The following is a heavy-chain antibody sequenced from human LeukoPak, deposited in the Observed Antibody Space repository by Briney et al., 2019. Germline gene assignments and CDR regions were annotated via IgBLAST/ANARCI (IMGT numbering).Heavy chain of an antibody. Sequence: SVKVSCKASGGTFSSYALSWVRPAPGHGLEWMGGIIPIFGTANYAQKFQGRVTITADESTSTAYMELSSLRSEDTAVYYCASGGDVTSYFDLWGRGTLVTVSS. CDR1: GGTFSSYA. V-gene: IGHV1-69*13. D-gene: IGHD2-21*02. CDR2: IIPIFGTA. CDR3: ASGGDVTSYFDL. J-gene: IGHJ2*01.